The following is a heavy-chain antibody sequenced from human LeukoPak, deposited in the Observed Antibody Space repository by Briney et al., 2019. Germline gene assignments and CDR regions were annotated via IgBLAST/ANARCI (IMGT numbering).Heavy chain of an antibody. V-gene: IGHV4-61*01. Sequence: SETLSLTCTVSGFSFTTDSYCWGWIRQPPGKGLEWIGYDYCSGNTNYDPSLKRRVTISVDTSKNQFSLTLTSVTAADTAVYFCARDHFGSLNSWGQGILVTVSS. D-gene: IGHD3-10*01. CDR3: ARDHFGSLNS. J-gene: IGHJ4*02. CDR2: DYCSGNT. CDR1: GFSFTTDSYC.